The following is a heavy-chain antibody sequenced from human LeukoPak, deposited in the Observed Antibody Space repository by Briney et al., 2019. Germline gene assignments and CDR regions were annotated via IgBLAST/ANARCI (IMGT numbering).Heavy chain of an antibody. CDR3: SSIGKVPPGWAFGV. V-gene: IGHV1-46*01. CDR2: INPSGGST. Sequence: AAVNVTCKASGYTFTSYYMHWVRQAPGQGHERTGIINPSGGSTSNAQKFHGRGTITRDRSTSTDYLELSRQRSRDRAADLCSSIGKVPPGWAFGVWGQGTMVTVSS. J-gene: IGHJ3*01. D-gene: IGHD2-15*01. CDR1: GYTFTSYY.